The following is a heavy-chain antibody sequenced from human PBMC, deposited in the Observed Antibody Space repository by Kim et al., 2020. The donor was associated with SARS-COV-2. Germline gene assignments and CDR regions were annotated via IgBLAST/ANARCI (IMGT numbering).Heavy chain of an antibody. CDR2: INRDERNT. CDR1: GFTFSSYP. CDR3: VKGYGMWGMDV. Sequence: GGSLRLSCSASGFTFSSYPMHWVRQAPGQGLEYVSAINRDERNTYYADSVKGRFTISRDNSKNTLYLQMSSLRTEDTAVYYCVKGYGMWGMDVWGQGTTVTVSS. D-gene: IGHD6-13*01. J-gene: IGHJ6*02. V-gene: IGHV3-64D*06.